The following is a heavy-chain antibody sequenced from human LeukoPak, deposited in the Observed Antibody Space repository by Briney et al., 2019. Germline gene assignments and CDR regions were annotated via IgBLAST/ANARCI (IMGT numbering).Heavy chain of an antibody. CDR1: GGSFSGYY. Sequence: SETLSLTCAVYGGSFSGYYWSWIRQPPGKGLEWIGEINHSGSTNYNPSLKSRVTISVDTSKNQFSLKLSSVTAADTAVYYCAREELEGDYYYMDVWGKGTTVTVSS. V-gene: IGHV4-34*01. CDR3: AREELEGDYYYMDV. J-gene: IGHJ6*03. CDR2: INHSGST. D-gene: IGHD1-1*01.